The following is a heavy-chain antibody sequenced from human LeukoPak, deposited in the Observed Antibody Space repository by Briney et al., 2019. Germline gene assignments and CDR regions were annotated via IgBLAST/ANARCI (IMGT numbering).Heavy chain of an antibody. CDR2: IYYSGST. CDR3: ARLGYTYGYYFDY. J-gene: IGHJ4*02. CDR1: GGSISSYY. Sequence: KPSETLSLTCTVSGGSISSYYWSWIRQPPGKGLEWIGYIYYSGSTNYNPSLKSRVTISVDTSKNQFSLKLSSVTAADTAVYYCARLGYTYGYYFDYWGQGTLVTVSS. V-gene: IGHV4-59*01. D-gene: IGHD5-18*01.